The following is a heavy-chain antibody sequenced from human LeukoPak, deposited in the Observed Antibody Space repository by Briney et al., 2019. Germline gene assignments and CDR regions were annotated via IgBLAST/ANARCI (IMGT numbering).Heavy chain of an antibody. Sequence: SETLSLTCTVFGGSISPYSWSWIRQPPGKGLEWIGYINDSGSTNYNPSLKSRVTISVDTSKNQFSLRLSSVTAADTAVYYCARAHRGVRLSYAMDVWGQGTTVTVSS. CDR1: GGSISPYS. CDR2: INDSGST. J-gene: IGHJ6*02. V-gene: IGHV4-59*08. CDR3: ARAHRGVRLSYAMDV. D-gene: IGHD2-8*01.